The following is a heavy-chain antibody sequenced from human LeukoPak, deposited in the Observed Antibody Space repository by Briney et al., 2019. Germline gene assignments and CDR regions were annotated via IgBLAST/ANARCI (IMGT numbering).Heavy chain of an antibody. D-gene: IGHD6-19*01. CDR3: ARVFALAGTRRVYFQH. Sequence: ASVKVSCKASGYTFTGYYMHWVRQAPGQGLEWMGWINPNSGGTNYAQKFQGRVTMTRDTSISTAYMELSRLRSDDTAVYYCARVFALAGTRRVYFQHWGQGTLVTVSS. CDR2: INPNSGGT. CDR1: GYTFTGYY. V-gene: IGHV1-2*02. J-gene: IGHJ1*01.